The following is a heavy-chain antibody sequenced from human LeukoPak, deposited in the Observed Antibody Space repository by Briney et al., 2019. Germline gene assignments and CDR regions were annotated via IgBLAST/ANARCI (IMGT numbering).Heavy chain of an antibody. V-gene: IGHV3-9*01. J-gene: IGHJ6*02. Sequence: GGSLRLSCAASGFTFDDYAMHWVRQAPGKGLEWVSGISWNSGSIGYADSVKGRFTISRDNAKNSLYLQMNSLRAEDTALYYCAKSMKVATYYYGMDVWGQGTTVTVSS. CDR1: GFTFDDYA. CDR2: ISWNSGSI. CDR3: AKSMKVATYYYGMDV. D-gene: IGHD5-12*01.